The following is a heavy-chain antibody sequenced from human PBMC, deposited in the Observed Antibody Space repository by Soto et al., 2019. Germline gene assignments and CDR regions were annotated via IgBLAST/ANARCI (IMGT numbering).Heavy chain of an antibody. D-gene: IGHD6-19*01. J-gene: IGHJ5*02. CDR3: AREEIAVAGSNWFDP. CDR1: GFTFSSYG. Sequence: ESGGGVVQPGRSLRLSCAASGFTFSSYGMHWVRQAPGKGLEWVAVIWYDGSNKYYADSVKGRFTISRDNSKNTLYLQMNSLRAEDTAVYYCAREEIAVAGSNWFDPWGQGTLVTVSS. V-gene: IGHV3-33*01. CDR2: IWYDGSNK.